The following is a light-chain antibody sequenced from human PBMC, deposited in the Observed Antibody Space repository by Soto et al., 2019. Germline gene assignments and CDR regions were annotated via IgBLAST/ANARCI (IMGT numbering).Light chain of an antibody. CDR3: SSYTSSSTLGV. CDR1: SSDVGGYNY. V-gene: IGLV2-14*01. CDR2: EVS. J-gene: IGLJ2*01. Sequence: QSALTQPASVSGSPGQSITISCTGTSSDVGGYNYGSWYQQHPGKAPKLMIYEVSNRPSGVSNRFSGSKSDNTASLTISGLQAEDEADYYCSSYTSSSTLGVFGGGTKLTVL.